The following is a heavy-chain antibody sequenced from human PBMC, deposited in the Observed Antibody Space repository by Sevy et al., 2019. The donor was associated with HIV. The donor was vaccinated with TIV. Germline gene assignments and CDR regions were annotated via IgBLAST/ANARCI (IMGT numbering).Heavy chain of an antibody. CDR2: IVTDTGKA. CDR3: AREVLRLDY. V-gene: IGHV7-4-1*01. D-gene: IGHD1-26*01. J-gene: IGHJ4*02. Sequence: ASVKVSCKASGYTFNRYSMNWVRQAPGQGLEWMGWIVTDTGKATDAPGFTGRFVFSFDTSVSTAYLQISSLKAEDAAVYYCAREVLRLDYWGQGTLVTVSS. CDR1: GYTFNRYS.